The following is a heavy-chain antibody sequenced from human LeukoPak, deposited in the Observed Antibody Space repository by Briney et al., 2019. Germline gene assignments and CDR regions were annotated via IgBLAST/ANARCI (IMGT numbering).Heavy chain of an antibody. CDR1: GYTFTGYY. Sequence: ASVKVSCKASGYTFTGYYMHWVRQAPGQGLEWMGWINPNSGGTNYAQKFQGRATMTRDTSISTAYMELSRLRSDDTAVYYCARVSGSYSPPDYWGQGTLVTVSS. D-gene: IGHD1-26*01. V-gene: IGHV1-2*02. CDR2: INPNSGGT. J-gene: IGHJ4*02. CDR3: ARVSGSYSPPDY.